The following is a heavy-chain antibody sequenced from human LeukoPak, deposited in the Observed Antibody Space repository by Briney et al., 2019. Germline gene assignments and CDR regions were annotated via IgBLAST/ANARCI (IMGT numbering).Heavy chain of an antibody. CDR1: GGSISSYY. J-gene: IGHJ5*02. CDR2: IYYTGST. D-gene: IGHD2-15*01. Sequence: SETLSLTCTVSGGSISSYYWSWIRRPPGKGLEWIGYIYYTGSTNYNPSLKSRVTISVDTSKNQFSLKLSSVTAADTAVYYSARHDWLLKTPNWFAPWGQGTLVTVSS. V-gene: IGHV4-59*08. CDR3: ARHDWLLKTPNWFAP.